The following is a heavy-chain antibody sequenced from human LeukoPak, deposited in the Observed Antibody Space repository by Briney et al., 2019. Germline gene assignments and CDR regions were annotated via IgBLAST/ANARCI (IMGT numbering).Heavy chain of an antibody. CDR3: ARGMVRGLPYYFDY. CDR1: GLTFSDYY. V-gene: IGHV3-11*04. D-gene: IGHD3-10*01. Sequence: GGSLRLSCAASGLTFSDYYMSWIRQAPGKGLEWVSYISSSGSTIYYADSVKGRFTISRDNAKNSLYLQMNSLRAEDTAVYYCARGMVRGLPYYFDYWGQGTLVTVSS. CDR2: ISSSGSTI. J-gene: IGHJ4*02.